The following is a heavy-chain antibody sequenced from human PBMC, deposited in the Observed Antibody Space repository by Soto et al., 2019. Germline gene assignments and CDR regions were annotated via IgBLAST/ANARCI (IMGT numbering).Heavy chain of an antibody. J-gene: IGHJ6*03. CDR1: GYTFTSYA. D-gene: IGHD3-10*01. CDR3: ARGSMVRGVLPPYYYYYMDV. CDR2: INAGNGNT. V-gene: IGHV1-3*01. Sequence: ASVKVSCKASGYTFTSYAMQWVRQAPGQRLEWMGWINAGNGNTKYSQKFQGRVTITADKSTSTAYMELSSLRSEDTAVYYCARGSMVRGVLPPYYYYYMDVWGKGTTLTVSS.